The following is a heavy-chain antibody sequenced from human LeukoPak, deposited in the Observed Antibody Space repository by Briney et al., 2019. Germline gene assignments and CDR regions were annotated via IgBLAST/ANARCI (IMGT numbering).Heavy chain of an antibody. CDR1: GFTFSSYG. V-gene: IGHV3-30*02. Sequence: GGSLRLSCAASGFTFSSYGMHWVRPAPGKGLERGAFIRNDGSNKYYADSVKGRFTISRDNSKNTLYLQMNSLRAEDTAVYYCAKDGIVVVPAASKNYFDYWGQGTLVTVSS. D-gene: IGHD2-2*01. CDR3: AKDGIVVVPAASKNYFDY. J-gene: IGHJ4*02. CDR2: IRNDGSNK.